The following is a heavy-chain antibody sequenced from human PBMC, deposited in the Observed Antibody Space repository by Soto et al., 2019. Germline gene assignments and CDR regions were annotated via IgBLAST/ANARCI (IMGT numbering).Heavy chain of an antibody. D-gene: IGHD2-15*01. J-gene: IGHJ5*02. CDR3: ARHKSGSDWLDP. Sequence: LSLTCTVSIGSRSVISYYWGWTRQPPGKGLQWIGCMFYSGATYYNPSLKNRVTLSVDTSNNEFSLKLVSVTAPDTAVYYCARHKSGSDWLDPWGQGTLVTVSS. CDR1: IGSRSVISYY. V-gene: IGHV4-39*01. CDR2: MFYSGAT.